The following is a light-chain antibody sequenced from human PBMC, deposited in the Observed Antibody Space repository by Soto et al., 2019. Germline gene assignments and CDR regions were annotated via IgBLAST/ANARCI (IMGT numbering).Light chain of an antibody. CDR2: GTT. CDR1: TSNIGAGYD. V-gene: IGLV1-40*01. CDR3: HSYDSTLSASI. Sequence: QSVLTQPPSVSGAPGQRVTISCTGSTSNIGAGYDVHWYQQLPGTAPKLLVHGTTYRPSGVPDRFSGSRSGTSASLAITGLQADDEATYYCHSYDSTLSASIFGGGTKLTVL. J-gene: IGLJ2*01.